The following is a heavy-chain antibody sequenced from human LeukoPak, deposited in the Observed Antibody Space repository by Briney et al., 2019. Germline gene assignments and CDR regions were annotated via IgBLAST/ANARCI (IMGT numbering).Heavy chain of an antibody. D-gene: IGHD1-26*01. J-gene: IGHJ4*02. CDR2: IYTSRST. V-gene: IGHV4-61*02. Sequence: SQTLSLTCTVAGGSISSGSYYWSWIRHPAGNGLEWIGRIYTSRSTNYNPSLKSRVTISVDTSKNQFSLKLSSVPAADTAVYYCARGGRGSYFNWGQGTLVTVSS. CDR1: GGSISSGSYY. CDR3: ARGGRGSYFN.